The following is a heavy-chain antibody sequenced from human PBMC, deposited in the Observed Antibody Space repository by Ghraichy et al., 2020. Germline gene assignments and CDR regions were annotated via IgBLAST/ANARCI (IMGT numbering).Heavy chain of an antibody. D-gene: IGHD2-15*01. Sequence: ASVKVSCKVSGYTFTELSMHWVRQAPGKGLEWMGGFNPEDGKMISAQKFQDRITMTEDTSTDTAYMELSSLRSEDTAIYYCVTDVVGYCGGGGCYSEDYWGQGTLVTVSS. CDR3: VTDVVGYCGGGGCYSEDY. V-gene: IGHV1-24*01. CDR1: GYTFTELS. J-gene: IGHJ4*02. CDR2: FNPEDGKM.